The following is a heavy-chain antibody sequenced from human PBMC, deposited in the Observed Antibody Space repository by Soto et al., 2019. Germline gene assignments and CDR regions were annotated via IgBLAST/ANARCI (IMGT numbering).Heavy chain of an antibody. V-gene: IGHV4-4*07. J-gene: IGHJ6*02. CDR3: AGIGEDVYYGMDV. CDR1: GGSMRSYY. CDR2: IYSRGDT. D-gene: IGHD2-21*01. Sequence: PSLTCSVSGGSMRSYYWNWLRQPAGKGLEWIGRIYSRGDTNYNPSVKSRVTMSVDTSKNEFSLRLNSVTAADTAVYYCAGIGEDVYYGMDVWGQGTKVTVYS.